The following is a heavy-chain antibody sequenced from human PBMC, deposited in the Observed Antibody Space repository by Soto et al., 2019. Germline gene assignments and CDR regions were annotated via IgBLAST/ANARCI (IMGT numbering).Heavy chain of an antibody. CDR2: IIPIFGTA. V-gene: IGHV1-69*13. J-gene: IGHJ6*02. CDR1: GGTFSSYA. D-gene: IGHD2-2*02. Sequence: SVKVSCKASGGTFSSYAISWVRQAPGQGLEWMGGIIPIFGTANYAQKFQGRVTITADESTSTAYMELSSLRSEDTAVYYCARGEKDIVVVPAAIRDYYYYGMDVWGQGTTVTVSS. CDR3: ARGEKDIVVVPAAIRDYYYYGMDV.